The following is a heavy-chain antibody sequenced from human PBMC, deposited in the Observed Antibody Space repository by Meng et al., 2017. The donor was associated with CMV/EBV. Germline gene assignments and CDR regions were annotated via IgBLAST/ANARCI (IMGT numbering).Heavy chain of an antibody. D-gene: IGHD6-19*01. J-gene: IGHJ5*02. CDR3: ARDRAPSRGGWYGCWFDP. CDR2: ISAYNGNT. V-gene: IGHV1-18*04. CDR1: GYTFIDYG. Sequence: ASVKVSCKASGYTFIDYGISWVRQAPGQGLEWMGWISAYNGNTNYAQKFQGRVTMTTDTSTSTAYMELRSLRSDDPAIYYCARDRAPSRGGWYGCWFDPWGQGTLVTVSS.